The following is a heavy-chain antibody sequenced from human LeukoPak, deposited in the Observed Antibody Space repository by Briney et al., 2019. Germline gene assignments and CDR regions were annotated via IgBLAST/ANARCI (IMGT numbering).Heavy chain of an antibody. V-gene: IGHV4-59*01. CDR1: GGSISTYY. D-gene: IGHD3-9*01. CDR3: ARSNSYYDILTGYYSLGSHFDY. Sequence: PSETLSLTCTVSGGSISTYYWSWIRQPPGKGLEWIGYIYYSGSINYNPSLKSRVTISVDTSKNQFSLKLSSVTAADTAMYYCARSNSYYDILTGYYSLGSHFDYWGQGTLVTVSS. CDR2: IYYSGSI. J-gene: IGHJ4*02.